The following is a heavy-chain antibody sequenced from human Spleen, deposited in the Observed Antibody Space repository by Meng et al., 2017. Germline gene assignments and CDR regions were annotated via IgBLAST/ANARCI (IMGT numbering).Heavy chain of an antibody. CDR1: GFTFSSYE. D-gene: IGHD6-13*01. J-gene: IGHJ6*02. CDR3: ARLLLDYSSSWYREVGYYYGMDV. V-gene: IGHV3-48*03. Sequence: GESLKISCAASGFTFSSYEMNWVRQAPGKGLEWVSYISSSGSTIYYADSVKGRFTISRDNAKNSLYLQMNSLRAEDTAVYYCARLLLDYSSSWYREVGYYYGMDVWGQGTTVTVSS. CDR2: ISSSGSTI.